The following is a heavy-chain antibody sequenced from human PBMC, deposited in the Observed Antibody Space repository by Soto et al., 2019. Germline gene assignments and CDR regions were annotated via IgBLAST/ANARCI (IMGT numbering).Heavy chain of an antibody. CDR2: IRTHNGNT. J-gene: IGHJ3*01. V-gene: IGHV1-18*04. CDR1: VFTSSG. D-gene: IGHD2-8*01. Sequence: QDQLVQSGAEVKKPGASVKVSCKASVFTSSGISWVRQAPGQRLEWMVRIRTHNGNTIYAQKFQGRVIITMDTYTTTVYMELRSLRPGDTAVYLCAREGILVLFDAYDLWGQGTMGTVSS. CDR3: AREGILVLFDAYDL.